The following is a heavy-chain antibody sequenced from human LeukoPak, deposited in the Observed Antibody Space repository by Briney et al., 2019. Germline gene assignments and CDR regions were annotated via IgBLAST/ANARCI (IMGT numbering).Heavy chain of an antibody. D-gene: IGHD3-22*01. CDR2: IIPIFGAA. Sequence: ASVKVSCKASGGTFSSYAISWVRQAPGQGLEWMGGIIPIFGAANYAQKFQGRVTMTEDTSTDTAYMELSSLRSEDTAVYYCASRNRSQYYYDSSGQFDYWGQGTLVTVSS. CDR3: ASRNRSQYYYDSSGQFDY. V-gene: IGHV1-69*06. CDR1: GGTFSSYA. J-gene: IGHJ4*02.